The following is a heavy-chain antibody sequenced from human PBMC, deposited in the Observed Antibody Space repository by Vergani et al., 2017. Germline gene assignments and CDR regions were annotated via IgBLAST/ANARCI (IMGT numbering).Heavy chain of an antibody. CDR2: ISAYNGNT. CDR3: ARDFDPYLDCSGGSCLNWFDP. CDR1: GYTFTSYG. V-gene: IGHV1-18*04. D-gene: IGHD2-15*01. J-gene: IGHJ5*02. Sequence: QVQLVQSGAEVKKPGASVKVSCKASGYTFTSYGISWVRQAPGQGLEWMGRISAYNGNTNYAQKLQGRVTMTTDTSTSTAYMELRSLRSDDTAVYYCARDFDPYLDCSGGSCLNWFDPWGQGTLVTVSS.